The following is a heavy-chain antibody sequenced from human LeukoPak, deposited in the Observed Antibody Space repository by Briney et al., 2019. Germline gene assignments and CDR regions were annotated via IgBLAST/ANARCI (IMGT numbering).Heavy chain of an antibody. CDR3: AKDPGYYDSYFDY. D-gene: IGHD3-22*01. CDR1: GFTFRTYA. J-gene: IGHJ4*02. Sequence: GGSLRLSCAASGFTFRTYAMAWVRQVPGKGLEWVSAISGSGGSTYYADSVKGRFTISRDNSKNTLYLQMNSLRAEDTAVYYCAKDPGYYDSYFDYWGQGTLVTVSS. CDR2: ISGSGGST. V-gene: IGHV3-23*01.